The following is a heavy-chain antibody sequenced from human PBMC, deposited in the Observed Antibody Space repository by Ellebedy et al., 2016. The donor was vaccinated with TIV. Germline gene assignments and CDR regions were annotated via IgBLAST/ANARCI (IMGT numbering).Heavy chain of an antibody. CDR3: ARVQYTRNGHAFDI. Sequence: MPSETLSLTCSVSGDSISNYYWNWIRQPAGKGLEWIGRIYHNGDTDYNPSLTSRIIMSVDTSKNQFSLKMSPVTAADTAVYYCARVQYTRNGHAFDIWGQGTMVTVSS. V-gene: IGHV4-4*07. CDR1: GDSISNYY. CDR2: IYHNGDT. D-gene: IGHD6-6*01. J-gene: IGHJ3*02.